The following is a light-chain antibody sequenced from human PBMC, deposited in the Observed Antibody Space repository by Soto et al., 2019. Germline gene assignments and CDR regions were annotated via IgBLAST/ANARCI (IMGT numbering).Light chain of an antibody. CDR3: QQFGSSPLT. CDR2: GAS. J-gene: IGKJ4*01. V-gene: IGKV3-20*01. Sequence: EIVWTQSPGTLSLSPGERATLSCKASQSVSSSYLAWYQQKPGQAPRLLMYGASTRATSIPDRFSGSGSGTDFTLTISRLEPEDFAVYYCQQFGSSPLTFGGGTKVEIK. CDR1: QSVSSSY.